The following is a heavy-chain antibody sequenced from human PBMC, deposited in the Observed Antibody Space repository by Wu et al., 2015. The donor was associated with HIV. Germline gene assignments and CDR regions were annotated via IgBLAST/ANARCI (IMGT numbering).Heavy chain of an antibody. D-gene: IGHD3-10*01. CDR1: GGSFRNYV. CDR3: ARGLVPRRVRGVISWFDP. Sequence: QGQLVQSGAEVKKPGSSVKVSCKASGGSFRNYVMTWVRQAPGQGLEWMGRVIPILEKTHYAQKFQGRIRITADESTNTGYMELRRLTSEDTAVYYCARGLVPRRVRGVISWFDPWGQGTLVTVSS. J-gene: IGHJ5*02. V-gene: IGHV1-69*11. CDR2: VIPILEKT.